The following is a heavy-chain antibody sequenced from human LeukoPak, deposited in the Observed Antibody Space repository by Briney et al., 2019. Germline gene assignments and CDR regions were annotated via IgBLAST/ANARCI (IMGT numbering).Heavy chain of an antibody. CDR1: GYTFTSYG. J-gene: IGHJ5*02. D-gene: IGHD3-10*01. V-gene: IGHV1-18*01. CDR2: ISAYNGNT. Sequence: ASVKVSCKASGYTFTSYGISWVRQAPGQGLEWMGWISAYNGNTNYAQKLQGRVTMATDTSTSTAYMELRSLRSDDTAGYYCARAVTMVRGVIRKGWFAPWAREPWSPSPQ. CDR3: ARAVTMVRGVIRKGWFAP.